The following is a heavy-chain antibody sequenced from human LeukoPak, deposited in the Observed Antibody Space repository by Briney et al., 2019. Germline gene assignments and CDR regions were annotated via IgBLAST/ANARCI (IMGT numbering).Heavy chain of an antibody. CDR3: ASGPTLGTTHPYFDY. CDR1: GYTFIGYY. CDR2: INPSNGGT. V-gene: IGHV1-2*02. J-gene: IGHJ4*02. D-gene: IGHD1-1*01. Sequence: ASVKVSCKESGYTFIGYYIHWLRQAPGQGLGWMGWINPSNGGTNYAQRFQGRVAMTRDTSISTAYMEMSRLTFDDTAVYYCASGPTLGTTHPYFDYWGQGTLVTVSS.